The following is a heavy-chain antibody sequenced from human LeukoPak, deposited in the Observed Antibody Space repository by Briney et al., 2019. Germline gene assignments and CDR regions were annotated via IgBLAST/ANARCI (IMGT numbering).Heavy chain of an antibody. D-gene: IGHD3-22*01. Sequence: ASVKVSCKASGYTFTSYGISWVRQAPGQGLEWMGWISAYNGNTNYAQKLQGRVTMTTDTSTSTAYMELRSLRSDHTAVYYCARDVDRPLNYYDSSGDYGVDVWGQGTTVTVSS. CDR2: ISAYNGNT. J-gene: IGHJ6*02. V-gene: IGHV1-18*01. CDR1: GYTFTSYG. CDR3: ARDVDRPLNYYDSSGDYGVDV.